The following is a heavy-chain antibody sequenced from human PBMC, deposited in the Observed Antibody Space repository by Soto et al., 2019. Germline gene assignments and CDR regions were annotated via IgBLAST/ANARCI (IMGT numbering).Heavy chain of an antibody. CDR1: GYTFTSYG. V-gene: IGHV1-18*01. Sequence: QVQLVQSGAEVKKPGASVQVSCKASGYTFTSYGIIWVRQAPGQGREWMGWISAYNGNTNYAQKLQGRVTMTTGTSTSTAYMELRSLRSDDTAVYFCARDLIVGATPPYYFDYWGQGTMVTVSS. J-gene: IGHJ4*02. D-gene: IGHD1-26*01. CDR3: ARDLIVGATPPYYFDY. CDR2: ISAYNGNT.